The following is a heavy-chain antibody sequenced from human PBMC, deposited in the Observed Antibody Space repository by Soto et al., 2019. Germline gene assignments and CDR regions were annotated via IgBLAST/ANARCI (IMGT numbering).Heavy chain of an antibody. CDR3: ARGSGGNNDYYGMDV. J-gene: IGHJ6*02. CDR2: IGYDGSEK. D-gene: IGHD2-15*01. Sequence: EVQLVESGGGLVQPGGSLRLSCTASGFTFSTYWMSWVRQAPGMGLEWVANIGYDGSEKYYVDSVKGRFTISRDNAKNSLYLQMNSLRADDTAVYYCARGSGGNNDYYGMDVWGQGTTVTVSS. CDR1: GFTFSTYW. V-gene: IGHV3-7*03.